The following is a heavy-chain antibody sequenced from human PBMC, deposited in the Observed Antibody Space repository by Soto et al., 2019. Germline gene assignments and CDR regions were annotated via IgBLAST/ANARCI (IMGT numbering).Heavy chain of an antibody. CDR2: IIPIFGTA. J-gene: IGHJ3*02. CDR1: GGTFSSYA. CDR3: ASPGEAWWGGAFDI. Sequence: SVKVSCKASGGTFSSYAISWVRQAPGQGLEWVGGIIPIFGTANYAQKFQGRVTITADKSTSTAYMELSSLRSEDTAVYYCASPGEAWWGGAFDIWGQGTMVTVSS. D-gene: IGHD2-15*01. V-gene: IGHV1-69*06.